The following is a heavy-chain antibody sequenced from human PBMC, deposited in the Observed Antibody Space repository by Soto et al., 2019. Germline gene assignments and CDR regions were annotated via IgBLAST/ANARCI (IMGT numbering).Heavy chain of an antibody. CDR3: ARAQPYSSGWYPSPAEYFQH. CDR1: GYTYTSYG. D-gene: IGHD6-19*01. CDR2: ISAYNGNT. Sequence: GASVKVSCKASGYTYTSYGISWVRQAPGQGLEWMGWISAYNGNTNYAQKLQGRVTMTTDTSTSTAYMELRSLRSDDTAVYYCARAQPYSSGWYPSPAEYFQHWGQGTLVTVSS. J-gene: IGHJ1*01. V-gene: IGHV1-18*01.